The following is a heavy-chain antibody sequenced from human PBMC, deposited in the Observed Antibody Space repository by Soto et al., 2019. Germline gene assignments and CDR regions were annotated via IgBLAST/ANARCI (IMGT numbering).Heavy chain of an antibody. J-gene: IGHJ4*02. V-gene: IGHV4-31*03. CDR1: GGSISSGGYY. CDR2: IYYSGST. CDR3: ARSTIFGVVQPNYFDY. Sequence: SQTLSLTCTVSGGSISSGGYYWSWIRQHPGKGLEWIGYIYYSGSTYYNPSLKSRVTISVDTSKNQFSLKLSSVTAADTAVYYCARSTIFGVVQPNYFDYWGQGTLVTVSS. D-gene: IGHD3-3*01.